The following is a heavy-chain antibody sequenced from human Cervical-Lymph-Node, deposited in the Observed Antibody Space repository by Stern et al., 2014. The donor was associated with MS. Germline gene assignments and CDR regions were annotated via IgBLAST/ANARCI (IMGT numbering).Heavy chain of an antibody. D-gene: IGHD1-26*01. CDR3: ARDSLVGATEDHYAMDV. J-gene: IGHJ6*02. V-gene: IGHV1-69*06. Sequence: QVQLVQSGAEVKKPGSSVKVSCKASGCTFRTYAISWVRQAPGQGLEWMGGIIPMIGNTNYAKKFQGRVTLTHDTYTSTAYMELSSLRAEDTAMYYCARDSLVGATEDHYAMDVWGQGTTVTVSS. CDR2: IIPMIGNT. CDR1: GCTFRTYA.